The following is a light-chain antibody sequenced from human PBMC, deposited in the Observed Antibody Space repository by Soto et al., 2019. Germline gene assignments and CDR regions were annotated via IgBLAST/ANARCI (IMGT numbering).Light chain of an antibody. V-gene: IGKV3-20*01. CDR1: QSVGNSH. Sequence: ETVLTQSPGTLYFSPGERATLSYRASQSVGNSHVAWYQQRRGLPPRLLIYGASNRATGIPDRFSGSGSGADFTLTISRLEPEDFAVYFCQQYGNSPPGTFGQGTRLEIK. CDR3: QQYGNSPPGT. J-gene: IGKJ5*01. CDR2: GAS.